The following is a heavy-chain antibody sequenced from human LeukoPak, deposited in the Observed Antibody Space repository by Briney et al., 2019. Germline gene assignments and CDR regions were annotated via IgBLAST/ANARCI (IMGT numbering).Heavy chain of an antibody. CDR2: INPSGGST. CDR1: GYSFTSYY. Sequence: ASVNVSCKAPGYSFTSYYIHWVRQAPGQGLEWMGIINPSGGSTTYAQRFQGRVTMTRDTSTSTVYMELSSLRSEDTAVYYCGRRGYSYDLSYWGQGTLVTVSS. J-gene: IGHJ4*02. V-gene: IGHV1-46*01. CDR3: GRRGYSYDLSY. D-gene: IGHD5-18*01.